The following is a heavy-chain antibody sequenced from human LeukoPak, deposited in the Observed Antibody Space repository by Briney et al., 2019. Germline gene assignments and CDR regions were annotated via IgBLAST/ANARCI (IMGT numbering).Heavy chain of an antibody. J-gene: IGHJ4*02. V-gene: IGHV4-4*07. CDR2: IYTSGST. CDR1: GGSISSYY. Sequence: PSETLSLTCTISGGSISSYYWSWIRQPAGKGLEWIGRIYTSGSTDYNPSLKSRVTMSVDTSKNQFSLKQSSVTAADTAVYYCARDGSGSYPSLYFDYWGQGTLVTVSS. D-gene: IGHD1-26*01. CDR3: ARDGSGSYPSLYFDY.